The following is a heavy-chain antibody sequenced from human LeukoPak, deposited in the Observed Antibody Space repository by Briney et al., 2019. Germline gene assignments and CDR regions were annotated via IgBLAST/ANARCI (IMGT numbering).Heavy chain of an antibody. D-gene: IGHD3-22*01. V-gene: IGHV4-61*02. CDR3: ASTPRGYYYDSSGYYYVGYFQH. J-gene: IGHJ1*01. CDR1: GGSISSGSYY. CDR2: IYTSGST. Sequence: TLSLTCTVSGGSISSGSYYWSWIRQPAGKGLEGIGRIYTSGSTNYNPSLKSRVTISVDTSKNQFSLKLSSVTAADTAVYYCASTPRGYYYDSSGYYYVGYFQHWGQGTLVTVSS.